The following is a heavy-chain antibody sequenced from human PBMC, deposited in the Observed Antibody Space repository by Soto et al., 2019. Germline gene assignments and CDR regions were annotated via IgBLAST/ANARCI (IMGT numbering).Heavy chain of an antibody. V-gene: IGHV1-69*13. J-gene: IGHJ4*02. D-gene: IGHD3-22*01. CDR2: IIPIFGTA. CDR1: GGTFSSYA. CDR3: ARAQYYDSSGYYPSLWYFDY. Sequence: GASVKVSCKASGGTFSSYAISWLRQAPGQGLEWMGGIIPIFGTANYAQKFQGRVTITADESTSTAYMELSSLRSEDTAVYYCARAQYYDSSGYYPSLWYFDYWGQGALVTVS.